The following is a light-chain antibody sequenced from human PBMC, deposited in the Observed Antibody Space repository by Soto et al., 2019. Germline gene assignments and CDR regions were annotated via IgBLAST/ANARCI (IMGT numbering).Light chain of an antibody. Sequence: DIQMTQSPSSLSVSVGDRVTITCRASQDIRNYLAWYQQKPGQVPKLLIYAASTVQSGVPSRFSGSGSGTDFTLTRNSLQPEDIASYYCQKYDRAPFTFGPGPKVDFK. J-gene: IGKJ3*01. CDR3: QKYDRAPFT. CDR2: AAS. CDR1: QDIRNY. V-gene: IGKV1-27*01.